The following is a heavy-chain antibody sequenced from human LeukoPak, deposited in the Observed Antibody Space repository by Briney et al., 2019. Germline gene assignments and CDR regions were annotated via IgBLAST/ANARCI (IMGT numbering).Heavy chain of an antibody. CDR3: ARDMMGHDDAFDI. J-gene: IGHJ3*02. CDR2: IYYSGST. D-gene: IGHD3-16*01. Sequence: PSETLSLTCTVSGGSISSSSYYWGWIRQPPGKGLEWIGSIYYSGSTYYNPSLKSRVTISVDTSKNQFSLKVSSVTAADTAVYYCARDMMGHDDAFDIWGQGTRVTVSS. CDR1: GGSISSSSYY. V-gene: IGHV4-39*07.